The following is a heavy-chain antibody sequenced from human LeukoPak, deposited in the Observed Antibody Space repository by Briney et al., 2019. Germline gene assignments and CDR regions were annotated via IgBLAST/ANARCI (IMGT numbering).Heavy chain of an antibody. J-gene: IGHJ6*03. Sequence: SETLSLTCAVYGGSFSGYYWSWIRQPPGKGLEWIGEINHSGSTNYNPSLKSRVTISVDTSKNQFSLKLSSVTAADTAVYYCARGGFRLSPLYYYYYMDVWGKATTVTVSS. CDR3: ARGGFRLSPLYYYYYMDV. CDR2: INHSGST. CDR1: GGSFSGYY. D-gene: IGHD4/OR15-4a*01. V-gene: IGHV4-34*01.